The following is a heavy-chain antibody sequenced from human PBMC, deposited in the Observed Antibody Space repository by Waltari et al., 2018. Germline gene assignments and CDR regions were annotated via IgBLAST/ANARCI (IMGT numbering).Heavy chain of an antibody. CDR1: VFPFHVFF. CDR2: INPKRGDT. V-gene: IGHV1-2*06. J-gene: IGHJ4*02. D-gene: IGHD3-3*01. CDR3: ARSGGMGTTLGVAE. Sequence: HAQLVPSGAEVRKSGASVKVSCKRSVFPFHVFFFPWVPHVPGQGLEWMGRINPKRGDTNYAQAFRGRVTMTGDTSITTAYMELTGLRSDDTAIYYCARSGGMGTTLGVAEWGQGSLVTVSS.